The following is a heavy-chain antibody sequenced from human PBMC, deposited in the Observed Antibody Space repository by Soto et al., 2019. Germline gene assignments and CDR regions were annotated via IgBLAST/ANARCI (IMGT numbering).Heavy chain of an antibody. CDR1: GGSIGSYY. J-gene: IGHJ4*02. D-gene: IGHD3-22*01. CDR3: ARDSSGYYDY. V-gene: IGHV4-59*01. Sequence: SETLSLTCTVSGGSIGSYYWSWIRQPPGKGLEWIGYIYYSGSTNYNPSLKSRVTISVDTSKNRFSLKLSSVTAADTAVYYCARDSSGYYDYWGQGTLVTVSS. CDR2: IYYSGST.